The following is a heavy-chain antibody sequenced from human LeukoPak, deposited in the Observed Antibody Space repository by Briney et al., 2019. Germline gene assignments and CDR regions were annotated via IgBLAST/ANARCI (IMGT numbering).Heavy chain of an antibody. D-gene: IGHD3-22*01. CDR3: ARGPMPRYYDSSGYHYRGVGYFDY. V-gene: IGHV4-38-2*01. J-gene: IGHJ4*02. CDR1: GYSISSGYY. CDR2: IYHSGST. Sequence: SETLSLTCAVSGYSISSGYYWGWIRQPPGKGLEWIGSIYHSGSTYYNPSLKSRVTISVDTSKNQFSLKLSSVTAADTAVYYCARGPMPRYYDSSGYHYRGVGYFDYWGQGTLVTVSS.